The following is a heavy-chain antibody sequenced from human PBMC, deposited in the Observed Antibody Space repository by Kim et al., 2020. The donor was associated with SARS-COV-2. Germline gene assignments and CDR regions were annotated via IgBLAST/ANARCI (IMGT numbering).Heavy chain of an antibody. Sequence: SETLSLTCAVYGGSFSGYYWSWIRQPPGKGLEWIGEINHSGSTNYNPSLKSRVTISVDTSKNQFSLKLSSVTAADTAVYYCARGGTGVVRPHWYFDLWGRGTLVTVSS. CDR1: GGSFSGYY. CDR2: INHSGST. J-gene: IGHJ2*01. D-gene: IGHD1-1*01. V-gene: IGHV4-34*01. CDR3: ARGGTGVVRPHWYFDL.